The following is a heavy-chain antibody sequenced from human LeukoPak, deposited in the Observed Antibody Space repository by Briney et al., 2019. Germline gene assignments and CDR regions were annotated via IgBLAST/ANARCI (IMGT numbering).Heavy chain of an antibody. D-gene: IGHD6-6*01. V-gene: IGHV3-66*02. Sequence: GGSLRLSCAASGFTFSSYSMSWVRQAPGKGLEWVSVIYSGGSTYYADSVKGRFTISRDNSKNTLYLQMNSLRAEDTAVYYCARDSVVSPGAFDIWGQGTMVTVSS. CDR1: GFTFSSYS. J-gene: IGHJ3*02. CDR2: IYSGGST. CDR3: ARDSVVSPGAFDI.